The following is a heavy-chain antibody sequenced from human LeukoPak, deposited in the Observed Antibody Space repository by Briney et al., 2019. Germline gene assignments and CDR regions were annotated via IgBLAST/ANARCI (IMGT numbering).Heavy chain of an antibody. Sequence: ASVKVSCKASGYTFTSYGISWVRQAPGQGLEWMGWISAYNGNTNCAQKLQGRVTMTTDTSTSSAYMELRSLRSDDTAVYYCARVSNYDILTGYSQNWFDPWGQGTLVTVSS. D-gene: IGHD3-9*01. CDR1: GYTFTSYG. V-gene: IGHV1-18*01. J-gene: IGHJ5*02. CDR3: ARVSNYDILTGYSQNWFDP. CDR2: ISAYNGNT.